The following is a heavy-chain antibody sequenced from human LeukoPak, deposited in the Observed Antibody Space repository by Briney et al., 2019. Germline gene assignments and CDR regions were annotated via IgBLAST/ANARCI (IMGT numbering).Heavy chain of an antibody. CDR2: IFRSGSSI. V-gene: IGHV3-21*01. Sequence: GGSLRLSCAASGFTFNTYSMNWVRQAPGKGLEWISFIFRSGSSIYYADSVKGRFTISRDNAKNSLYLQMNSLRAEDTAVYYCARAVGATRVIDYYYYYMDVWGKGTTVTVSS. J-gene: IGHJ6*03. CDR3: ARAVGATRVIDYYYYYMDV. D-gene: IGHD1-26*01. CDR1: GFTFNTYS.